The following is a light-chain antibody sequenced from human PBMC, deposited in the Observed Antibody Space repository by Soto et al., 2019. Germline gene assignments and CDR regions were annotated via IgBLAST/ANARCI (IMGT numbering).Light chain of an antibody. J-gene: IGLJ2*01. V-gene: IGLV2-23*01. CDR1: RSDVGGYTL. CDR3: CSYAGSSSVL. CDR2: EDN. Sequence: QSALAQPASVSGSPGQSITISCTGTRSDVGGYTLVSWFQQYPGKAPKLMIYEDNKRPSGVSDRFSGSKSGNTASLTISGLQAEDEADYYCCSYAGSSSVLFGGRTKVTVL.